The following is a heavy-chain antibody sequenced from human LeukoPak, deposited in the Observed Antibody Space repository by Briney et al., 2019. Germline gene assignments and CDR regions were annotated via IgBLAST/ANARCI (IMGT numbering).Heavy chain of an antibody. Sequence: SETLSLTCTVSGYSISSGYYWGWIRQPPGKGLEWIGSIYHSGSTYYNPSLKSRVTISVDTSKDQFSLKLSSVTAADTAVYYCARVYPDPWYQLPQNFDYWGQGTLVTVSS. CDR1: GYSISSGYY. D-gene: IGHD2-2*01. J-gene: IGHJ4*02. CDR3: ARVYPDPWYQLPQNFDY. CDR2: IYHSGST. V-gene: IGHV4-38-2*02.